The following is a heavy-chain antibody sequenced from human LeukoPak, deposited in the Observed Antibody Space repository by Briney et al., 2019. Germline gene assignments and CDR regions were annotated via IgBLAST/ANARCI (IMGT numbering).Heavy chain of an antibody. CDR2: IYYSGST. CDR1: GGSISSGDYY. D-gene: IGHD6-19*01. J-gene: IGHJ4*02. CDR3: ARLELDGYSSGWYDY. Sequence: SETLSLTCTVSGGSISSGDYYWSWIRQPPGKGLEWIGYIYYSGSTYYNPSLKSRVTISVDTSKNQFSLKLSSVTAADTAVYYCARLELDGYSSGWYDYWGQGTLVTVSS. V-gene: IGHV4-30-4*01.